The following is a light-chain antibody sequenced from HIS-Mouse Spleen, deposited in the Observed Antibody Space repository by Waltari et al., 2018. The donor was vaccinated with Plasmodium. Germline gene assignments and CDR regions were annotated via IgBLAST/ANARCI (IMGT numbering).Light chain of an antibody. CDR2: AEY. CDR3: LQDYNYPYT. V-gene: IGKV1-6*01. J-gene: IGKJ2*01. Sequence: AIQMTQSPSSLSASVGERVTITCRASQGIRNDLGWYKQKPGKAPKLLIYAEYSLQSGVPSRFIGSGSGTDFTLTISSLQPEDFATYYCLQDYNYPYTFGQGTKLEIK. CDR1: QGIRND.